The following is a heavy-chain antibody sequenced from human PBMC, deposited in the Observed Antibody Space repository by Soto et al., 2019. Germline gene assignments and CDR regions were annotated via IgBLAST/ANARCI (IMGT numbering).Heavy chain of an antibody. CDR3: ATSRYSRTWAVDY. J-gene: IGHJ4*02. V-gene: IGHV4-31*03. D-gene: IGHD6-13*01. Sequence: QVHLQESGPGLVKPSQTLSLTCSVSGDSISSGSYYWTWIRQFPGKGLEWIGYIYHSGSAYYNPSLKSRVVISLDTSDNQCSLKLSSVTAADTAVYYCATSRYSRTWAVDYWGQGTRDTVSS. CDR2: IYHSGSA. CDR1: GDSISSGSYY.